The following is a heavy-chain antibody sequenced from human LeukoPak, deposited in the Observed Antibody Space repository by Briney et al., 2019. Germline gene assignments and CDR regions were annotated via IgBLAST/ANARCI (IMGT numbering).Heavy chain of an antibody. J-gene: IGHJ3*02. Sequence: SETLSLTCAVYGGSFSGYYWSWIRQPPGKGLEWIGEINHSGSTNYNPSLKSRVTISVDTSKNQFSLKLSSVTAADTAVYYCASHRKERDAFDIWGQGAMVTVSS. CDR3: ASHRKERDAFDI. CDR2: INHSGST. V-gene: IGHV4-34*01. CDR1: GGSFSGYY. D-gene: IGHD1-14*01.